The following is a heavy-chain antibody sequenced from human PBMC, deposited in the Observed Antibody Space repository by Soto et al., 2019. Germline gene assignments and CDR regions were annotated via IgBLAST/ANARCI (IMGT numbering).Heavy chain of an antibody. Sequence: PGGFLRLSCAASGFTFSNAWMNWVRQAPGKGLEWVGRIKSKTDGGTTDYAAPVKGRFTISRDDSKNTLYLQMNSLKTEDTAVYYCTTDPVTMIVVVPSSGWGQGTLVTV. D-gene: IGHD3-22*01. J-gene: IGHJ4*02. CDR3: TTDPVTMIVVVPSSG. V-gene: IGHV3-15*07. CDR2: IKSKTDGGTT. CDR1: GFTFSNAW.